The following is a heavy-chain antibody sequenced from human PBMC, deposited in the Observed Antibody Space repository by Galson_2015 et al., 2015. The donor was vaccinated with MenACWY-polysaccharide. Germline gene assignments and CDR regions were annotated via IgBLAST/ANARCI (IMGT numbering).Heavy chain of an antibody. V-gene: IGHV3-9*01. D-gene: IGHD2-21*02. CDR3: AKVRHGDCCAFDF. Sequence: SLRLSCAASGFTFDDFAMHWVRHAPGKGLEWVSGISWNSAGIDYADSVRGRFTISRDNAKNSLYLQMNSLRAEDTALYYCAKVRHGDCCAFDFWGQGTMVTVSS. CDR1: GFTFDDFA. J-gene: IGHJ3*01. CDR2: ISWNSAGI.